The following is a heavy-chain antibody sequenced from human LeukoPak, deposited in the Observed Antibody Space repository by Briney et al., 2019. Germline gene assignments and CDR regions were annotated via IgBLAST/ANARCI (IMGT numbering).Heavy chain of an antibody. V-gene: IGHV4-59*08. CDR1: GGSISSYY. Sequence: KPSETLSLTCTVSGGSISSYYWSWIRQPPGKGLEWIGYIYYSGSTNYNPSLKSRVTISVDTSKNQFSLKLSSVTAADTAVYYCASQLRPGGLAFDIWGQGTMVTVSS. CDR2: IYYSGST. D-gene: IGHD4-17*01. J-gene: IGHJ3*02. CDR3: ASQLRPGGLAFDI.